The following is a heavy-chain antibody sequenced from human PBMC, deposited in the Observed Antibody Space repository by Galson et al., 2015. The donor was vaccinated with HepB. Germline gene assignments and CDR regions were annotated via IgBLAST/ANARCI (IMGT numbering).Heavy chain of an antibody. Sequence: SLRLSCAASGFTFGSHAMNWVRQAPGQGLEWISFVSSSSNAIYYADSVRGRFTISRDNAKNSLHLQMSSLRDEDTAVYFCARDPGISDNYYYFDCWGQGTLATVSS. V-gene: IGHV3-48*02. CDR2: VSSSSNAI. CDR3: ARDPGISDNYYYFDC. D-gene: IGHD1-1*01. CDR1: GFTFGSHA. J-gene: IGHJ4*02.